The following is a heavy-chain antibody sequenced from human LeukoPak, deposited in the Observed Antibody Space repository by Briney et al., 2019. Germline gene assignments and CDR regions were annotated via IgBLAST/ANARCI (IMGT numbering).Heavy chain of an antibody. CDR1: GFTFDDFG. CDR2: INWNGGST. Sequence: PGGSLRLSCAASGFTFDDFGMSWVRQAPGKGLEWVSGINWNGGSTDSTDSVKGRFTISRDNAKNSLYLQINTLSAEDTAIYYCAKDCGWLHFCSWGQGTLVTVSS. V-gene: IGHV3-20*04. D-gene: IGHD5-24*01. J-gene: IGHJ5*02. CDR3: AKDCGWLHFCS.